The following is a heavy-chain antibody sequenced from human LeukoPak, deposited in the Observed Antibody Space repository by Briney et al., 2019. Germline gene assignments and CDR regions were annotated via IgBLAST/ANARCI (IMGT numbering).Heavy chain of an antibody. Sequence: GRSLRLSCAASGFTFSSYGMHWVRQAPGKGLEWVAVIWYDGSNKYYADSVKGRFTISRDNSKNTLYLQMNSLRAEGTAVYYCARDRGCSGGSCYSNYYYYGMDVWGKGTTVTVSS. J-gene: IGHJ6*04. D-gene: IGHD2-15*01. CDR2: IWYDGSNK. CDR3: ARDRGCSGGSCYSNYYYYGMDV. CDR1: GFTFSSYG. V-gene: IGHV3-33*01.